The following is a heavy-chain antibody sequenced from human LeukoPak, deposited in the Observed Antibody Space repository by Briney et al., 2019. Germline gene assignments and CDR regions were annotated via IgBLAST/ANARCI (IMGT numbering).Heavy chain of an antibody. CDR2: VKQDGGEK. Sequence: TGGSLRLSCAASGFIFSSYWMSWVRQAPGKGLEWVANVKQDGGEKYYVDSVKGRFTISRDNAGNSLYLQMNSLRAEDTAVYYCARVRGDYWFDSWGQGTLVTVSS. CDR3: ARVRGDYWFDS. D-gene: IGHD7-27*01. J-gene: IGHJ5*01. V-gene: IGHV3-7*01. CDR1: GFIFSSYW.